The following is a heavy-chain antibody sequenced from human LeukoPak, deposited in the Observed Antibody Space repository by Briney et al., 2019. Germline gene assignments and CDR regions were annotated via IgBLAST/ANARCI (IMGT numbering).Heavy chain of an antibody. CDR3: AKDFLIKMRTPGAFDL. D-gene: IGHD2-2*01. V-gene: IGHV3-30*02. J-gene: IGHJ3*01. CDR2: IRYDGSDK. CDR1: GFTFSSYG. Sequence: PGGSLRLSCAASGFTFSSYGMHRVRQTPGKGLEWVAFIRYDGSDKYYADSVKGRFTISRDNSKNTLHLQMNSLRPEDTAVYYCAKDFLIKMRTPGAFDLWGQGTMVTVSS.